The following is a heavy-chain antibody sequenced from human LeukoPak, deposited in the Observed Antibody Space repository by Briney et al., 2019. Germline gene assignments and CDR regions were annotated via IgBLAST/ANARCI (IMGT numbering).Heavy chain of an antibody. CDR1: GFSFSGYI. Sequence: GGSLRLSCAASGFSFSGYIMNWVRQAPGKGREWVSFISTNGNTIYYADSVKGRFTVSRDNAKNSLYLQMNSLRAEDTAVYYCARDQWLDYWGQGTLVTVSS. D-gene: IGHD6-19*01. CDR3: ARDQWLDY. CDR2: ISTNGNTI. J-gene: IGHJ4*02. V-gene: IGHV3-48*01.